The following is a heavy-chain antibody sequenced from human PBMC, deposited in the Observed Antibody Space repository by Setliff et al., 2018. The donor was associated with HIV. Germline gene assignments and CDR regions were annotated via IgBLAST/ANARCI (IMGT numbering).Heavy chain of an antibody. D-gene: IGHD5-12*01. CDR1: GYSISSYY. CDR2: INNGGNT. J-gene: IGHJ3*02. Sequence: PSETLSLTCTVSGYSISSYYWGWIRQPPGKGLEWIGSINNGGNTYHSPALTTRVTMSVDTSKSQFSLKLSSVTAADTGVYYCARLFQWMSYSFDIWGQGTVVTVSS. CDR3: ARLFQWMSYSFDI. V-gene: IGHV4-38-2*02.